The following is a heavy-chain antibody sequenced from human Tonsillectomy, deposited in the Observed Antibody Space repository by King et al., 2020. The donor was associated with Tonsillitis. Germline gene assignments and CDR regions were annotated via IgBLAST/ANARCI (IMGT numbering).Heavy chain of an antibody. CDR1: GDSIPGGNYY. Sequence: LQLQESGPRLVKPSETLSLSCTVSGDSIPGGNYYWGWIRQAPGQGLEWIGSIYYTGTTYYNPSLKSRLTMSVDISNNRFSLTVTSVTAADTAVYYGARHPVWWSDRRSVWFDPWGQGIQVTVSS. CDR2: IYYTGTT. V-gene: IGHV4-39*07. CDR3: ARHPVWWSDRRSVWFDP. J-gene: IGHJ5*02. D-gene: IGHD2-21*01.